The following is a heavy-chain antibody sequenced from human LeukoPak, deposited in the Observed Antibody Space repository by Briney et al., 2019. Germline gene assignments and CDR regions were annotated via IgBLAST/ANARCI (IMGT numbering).Heavy chain of an antibody. J-gene: IGHJ4*02. Sequence: ASVKVSCKASGGTFSSYAISWVRQAPGQGLEWMGGIIPIFGTANYAQKFQGRATITTDESTSTAYMELSSLRSEDTAVYYCARDDRENSYFDYWGQGTLVTVSS. CDR2: IIPIFGTA. CDR1: GGTFSSYA. CDR3: ARDDRENSYFDY. V-gene: IGHV1-69*05.